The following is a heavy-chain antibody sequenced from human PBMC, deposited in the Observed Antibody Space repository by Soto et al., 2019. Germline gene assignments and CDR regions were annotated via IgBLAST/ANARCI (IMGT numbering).Heavy chain of an antibody. D-gene: IGHD6-13*01. V-gene: IGHV3-33*01. CDR3: AITRQAAAVHYYYYMDV. CDR2: IWYDGSNK. Sequence: QVQLVESGGGVVQPGRSLRLSCAASGFTFNNYGMHWVRQAPGKGLEWVAVIWYDGSNKYYADSVKGRFTISRDNSMNTVYLEKNSLRAEDTAVYYCAITRQAAAVHYYYYMDVWGKGTTVSVSS. CDR1: GFTFNNYG. J-gene: IGHJ6*03.